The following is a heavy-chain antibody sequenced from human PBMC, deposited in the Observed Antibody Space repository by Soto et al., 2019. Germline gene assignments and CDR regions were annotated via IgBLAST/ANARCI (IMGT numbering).Heavy chain of an antibody. CDR2: ISGSGGST. Sequence: EVQLLESGGGLVQPGGSLRLSCAASGFTFSSYAMSWVRQAPGKGLEWVSAISGSGGSTYYADSVKGRFTISRDNSKNTLYLQMNSLRAEDTAVYYCAKEEPRYYDSIDYYGYWGQGTLVTVSS. J-gene: IGHJ4*02. CDR1: GFTFSSYA. D-gene: IGHD3-22*01. CDR3: AKEEPRYYDSIDYYGY. V-gene: IGHV3-23*01.